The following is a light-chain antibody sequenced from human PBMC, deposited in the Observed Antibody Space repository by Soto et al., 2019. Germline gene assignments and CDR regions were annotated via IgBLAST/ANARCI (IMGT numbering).Light chain of an antibody. J-gene: IGKJ1*01. CDR3: QQRNGWPRT. Sequence: EIVLTQSPGTLSLSPGERATLSCRASQSVRSNLAWYQQKPGQAPRLLIYDASNRVPGVPDRFSASGSGTDFTLSISSLEPEDFAVYYCQQRNGWPRTFGQGTKVDI. CDR2: DAS. CDR1: QSVRSN. V-gene: IGKV3-11*01.